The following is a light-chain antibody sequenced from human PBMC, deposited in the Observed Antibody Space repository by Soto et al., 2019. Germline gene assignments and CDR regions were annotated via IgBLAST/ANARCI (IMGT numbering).Light chain of an antibody. CDR1: QSISVH. CDR2: AAS. J-gene: IGKJ2*01. CDR3: QKSYITPYT. V-gene: IGKV1-39*01. Sequence: DIQMTQSPSSLSASVGDTVTITCRASQSISVHLNWYQQKPGKVPKLLIYAASNLQSGVPSSFSGSGSETDFALTISSLQPEDFATYYCQKSYITPYTFGQGTKLQIK.